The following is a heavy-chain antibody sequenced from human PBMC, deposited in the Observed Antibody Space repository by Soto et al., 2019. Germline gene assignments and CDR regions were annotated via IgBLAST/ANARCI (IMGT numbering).Heavy chain of an antibody. CDR1: GGSFSGYY. J-gene: IGHJ6*02. Sequence: SETLSLTCAVYGGSFSGYYWSWIRQPPGKGLEWIGEINHSGSTNYNPSLKSRVTISVDTSKNQFSLKLSSGTAADTAVYYCARGGITMVRGVIIRLYYYYGMDVWGQGTTVTVSS. D-gene: IGHD3-10*01. V-gene: IGHV4-34*01. CDR2: INHSGST. CDR3: ARGGITMVRGVIIRLYYYYGMDV.